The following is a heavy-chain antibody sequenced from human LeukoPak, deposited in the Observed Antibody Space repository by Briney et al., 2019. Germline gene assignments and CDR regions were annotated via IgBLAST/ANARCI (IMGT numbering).Heavy chain of an antibody. V-gene: IGHV3-21*01. CDR1: GFTFSSYS. D-gene: IGHD3-22*01. CDR2: ISSSSSYI. CDR3: ARVGDLYDSSGYYYTFDI. Sequence: GGSLRLFCAASGFTFSSYSMNWVRQAPGKGLEWVSSISSSSSYIYYADSVKGRFTISRDNAKNSLYLQMNSLRAEDTAVYYCARVGDLYDSSGYYYTFDIWGQGTMVTVSS. J-gene: IGHJ3*02.